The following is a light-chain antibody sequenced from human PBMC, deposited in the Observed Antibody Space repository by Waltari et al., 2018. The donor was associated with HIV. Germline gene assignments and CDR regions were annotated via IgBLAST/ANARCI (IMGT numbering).Light chain of an antibody. CDR3: CSYAGSSYV. Sequence: QSALTQPRSVSGSPGQSVTLSCTGTRSDVGGYNYVPWYQQHPGKVPKLMIYDVSKRPSGVPDRFSGSKSGNTASLTISGLQAEDEADYYCCSYAGSSYVFGTGTKVTVL. CDR1: RSDVGGYNY. V-gene: IGLV2-11*02. J-gene: IGLJ1*01. CDR2: DVS.